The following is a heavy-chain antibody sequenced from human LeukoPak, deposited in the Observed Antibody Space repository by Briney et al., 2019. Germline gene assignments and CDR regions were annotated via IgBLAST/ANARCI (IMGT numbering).Heavy chain of an antibody. Sequence: GGSLRLSCAASGFTFSSYWMSWVRQAPGKGLEWVANIKQDGSEKYYVDSVKGRFTISRDNAKNSLDLQMNSLRGEDTAVYYCARTYYYGGGGYYRPFDYWGQGTLVTVSS. CDR2: IKQDGSEK. V-gene: IGHV3-7*01. CDR1: GFTFSSYW. D-gene: IGHD3-22*01. CDR3: ARTYYYGGGGYYRPFDY. J-gene: IGHJ4*02.